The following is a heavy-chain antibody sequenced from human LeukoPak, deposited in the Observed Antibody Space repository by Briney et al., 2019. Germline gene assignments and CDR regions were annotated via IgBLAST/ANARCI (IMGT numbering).Heavy chain of an antibody. Sequence: PGGSLRLSCAASGFTFSNAWMSWVRQAPGKGLEWVSSISSIGGYIWYADSVKGRFTISRDNAKNSLYLQMNSLRAEDTAVYYCARDLGVIVHPSDYWGQGTLVTVSS. CDR1: GFTFSNAW. CDR2: ISSIGGYI. D-gene: IGHD3-16*02. CDR3: ARDLGVIVHPSDY. J-gene: IGHJ4*02. V-gene: IGHV3-21*01.